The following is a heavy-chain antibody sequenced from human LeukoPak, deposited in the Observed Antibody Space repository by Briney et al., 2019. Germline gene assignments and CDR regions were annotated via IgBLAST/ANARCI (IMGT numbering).Heavy chain of an antibody. J-gene: IGHJ4*02. Sequence: SETLSLTCTVSGGSISSHYWSWIRQPPGKGLEWIGYIYYSGSTNYNPSLKSRVTISVDTSKNEFSLKLRSVTAADTAVYYCARTPYDILTGYYYFDYWGQGTLVTVSS. CDR2: IYYSGST. D-gene: IGHD3-9*01. V-gene: IGHV4-59*11. CDR3: ARTPYDILTGYYYFDY. CDR1: GGSISSHY.